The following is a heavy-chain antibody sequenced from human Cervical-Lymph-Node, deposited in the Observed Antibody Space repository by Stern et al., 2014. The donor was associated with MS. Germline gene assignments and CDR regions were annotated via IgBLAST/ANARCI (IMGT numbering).Heavy chain of an antibody. J-gene: IGHJ3*02. CDR2: IYWDDDK. CDR1: GFSLSTSGVG. D-gene: IGHD3-10*01. V-gene: IGHV2-5*02. Sequence: VTLRESGPTLVKPTQTLTLTCTFSGFSLSTSGVGVGWIRQPPGKALEWLAIIYWDDDKRYRPSLKSRLTITKDTSKNQVVLTITNMDPVDTATYYCAHLLLWFGESMGDAFDIWGQGTMVTVSS. CDR3: AHLLLWFGESMGDAFDI.